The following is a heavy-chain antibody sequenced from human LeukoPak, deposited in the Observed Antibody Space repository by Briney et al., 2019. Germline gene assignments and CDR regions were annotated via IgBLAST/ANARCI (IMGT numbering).Heavy chain of an antibody. CDR3: AKEKDFDWSNLDY. CDR1: GFTFSSYG. J-gene: IGHJ4*02. D-gene: IGHD3-9*01. CDR2: IPYDGSNK. Sequence: GGSLRLSCAASGFTFSSYGMHWVRQAPGKGLEWVAVIPYDGSNKYYADSVKGRFTISRDNSKNTLYLQMNSLRAEDTAVYYCAKEKDFDWSNLDYWGQGTLVTVSS. V-gene: IGHV3-30*18.